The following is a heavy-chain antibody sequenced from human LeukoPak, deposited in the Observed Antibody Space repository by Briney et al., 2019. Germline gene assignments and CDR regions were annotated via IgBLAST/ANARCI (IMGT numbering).Heavy chain of an antibody. CDR1: GGSISSYY. V-gene: IGHV4-59*01. Sequence: SETLSLTCTVSGGSISSYYLSWIRQPPGKGLEWIGYISYSGSTNYNPSLKSRVTISVDTSRNQFSLKLSSVTAADTAVYYCARVGRGDYTWGSYSFDYWGQGTLVTVSS. D-gene: IGHD3-16*01. J-gene: IGHJ4*02. CDR3: ARVGRGDYTWGSYSFDY. CDR2: ISYSGST.